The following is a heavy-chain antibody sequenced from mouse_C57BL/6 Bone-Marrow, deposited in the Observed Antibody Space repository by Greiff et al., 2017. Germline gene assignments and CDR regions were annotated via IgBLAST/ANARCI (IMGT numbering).Heavy chain of an antibody. CDR3: ARPMVMDY. J-gene: IGHJ4*01. D-gene: IGHD2-3*01. CDR1: GFTFSSYA. CDR2: ISDGGSYT. V-gene: IGHV5-4*01. Sequence: EVQLVESGGGLVKPGGSLKLSCAASGFTFSSYAMSWVRQTPEKRLEWVATISDGGSYTYYPDNVKGRFTISRDNDKNNLYLQMSHLKFEDTAMYYCARPMVMDYWGQGTSVTVSS.